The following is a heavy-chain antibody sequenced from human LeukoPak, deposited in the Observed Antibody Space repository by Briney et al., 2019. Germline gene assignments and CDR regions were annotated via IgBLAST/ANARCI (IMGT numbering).Heavy chain of an antibody. CDR3: ARILEGSGAAFDI. CDR2: IHYTGIT. CDR1: GGSMNNYY. V-gene: IGHV4-59*01. D-gene: IGHD1-26*01. Sequence: SETLSLTCIVSGGSMNNYYWSWIRQPPGKGLXXIAYIHYTGITNYNPFLKSRVTISLDTSKNQFSLKLNSVTAADTAFYYCARILEGSGAAFDIWGQGTMVTVSS. J-gene: IGHJ3*02.